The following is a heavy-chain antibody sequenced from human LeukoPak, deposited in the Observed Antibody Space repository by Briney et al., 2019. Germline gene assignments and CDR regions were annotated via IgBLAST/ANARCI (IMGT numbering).Heavy chain of an antibody. Sequence: GGSLRLSCAASGFTFSSYAMSRVRQAPGKGLEWVSAISGSGGSTYYADSVKGRFTISRDNSKNTLYLQMNSLRAEDTAVYYCAKGVRASYSSGWSDYWGQGTLVTVSS. CDR2: ISGSGGST. CDR3: AKGVRASYSSGWSDY. J-gene: IGHJ4*02. D-gene: IGHD6-19*01. V-gene: IGHV3-23*01. CDR1: GFTFSSYA.